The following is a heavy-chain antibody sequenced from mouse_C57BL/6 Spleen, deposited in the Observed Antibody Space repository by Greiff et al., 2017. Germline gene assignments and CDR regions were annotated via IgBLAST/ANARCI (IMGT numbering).Heavy chain of an antibody. Sequence: EVQVVESGGGLVKPGGSLKLSCAASGFTFSDYGMHWVRQAPEKGLEWVAYISSCCSTIYYADTVKGRFTISRDTAKNTLFLQMTSLRSEDTAMYEGASPGYYDSSYSYAMDYWGQGTSVTVSS. D-gene: IGHD1-1*01. CDR1: GFTFSDYG. J-gene: IGHJ4*01. CDR3: ASPGYYDSSYSYAMDY. CDR2: ISSCCSTI. V-gene: IGHV5-17*01.